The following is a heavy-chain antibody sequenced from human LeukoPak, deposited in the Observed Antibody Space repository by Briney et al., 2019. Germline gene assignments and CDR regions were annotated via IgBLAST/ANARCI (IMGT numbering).Heavy chain of an antibody. V-gene: IGHV3-11*01. D-gene: IGHD2-2*02. CDR3: ARDVVVVPAAISEYYYYGMDV. Sequence: PGGSLRLSCAASGFTFSDHYMSWIRQAPGKGLEWVSYISSSGSTIYYADSVKGRFTISRDNAKNSLYLQMNSLRAEDTAVYYCARDVVVVPAAISEYYYYGMDVWGQGTTVTASS. CDR2: ISSSGSTI. CDR1: GFTFSDHY. J-gene: IGHJ6*02.